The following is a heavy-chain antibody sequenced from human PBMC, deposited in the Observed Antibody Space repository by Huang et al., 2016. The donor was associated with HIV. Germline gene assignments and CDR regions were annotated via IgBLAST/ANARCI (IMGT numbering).Heavy chain of an antibody. CDR3: TREYTVAGAFDL. V-gene: IGHV3-30-3*01. CDR1: GFSFANYA. D-gene: IGHD5-12*01. Sequence: QVQLVESGGGVVQPGRSLRLSCAASGFSFANYAMHWGRQAPGQGVELVNFISNDGSSRYYADSVKGRFTISRDNFKNALYLQMNRLRGDDTAVYYCTREYTVAGAFDLWGQGTMVTVSS. J-gene: IGHJ3*01. CDR2: ISNDGSSR.